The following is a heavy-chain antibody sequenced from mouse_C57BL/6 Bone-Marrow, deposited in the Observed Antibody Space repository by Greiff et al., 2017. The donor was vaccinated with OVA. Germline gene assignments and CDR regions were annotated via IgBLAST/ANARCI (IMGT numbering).Heavy chain of an antibody. D-gene: IGHD3-2*02. Sequence: EVQLVESGGGLVQPGGSLKLSCAASGFTFSDYYMYWVRQTPEKRLEWVAYISNGGGSTYYPDTVKGRFTISRDNAKNTLYLQMSRLKSEDTAMYYCARQGSSGYYFDYWGQGTTLTVSS. CDR3: ARQGSSGYYFDY. V-gene: IGHV5-12*01. J-gene: IGHJ2*01. CDR1: GFTFSDYY. CDR2: ISNGGGST.